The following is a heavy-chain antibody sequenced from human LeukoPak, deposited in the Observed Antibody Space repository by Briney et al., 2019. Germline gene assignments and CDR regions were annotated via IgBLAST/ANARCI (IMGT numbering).Heavy chain of an antibody. D-gene: IGHD3-10*01. CDR2: INHSGST. CDR3: ARALLSGLNDY. V-gene: IGHV4-39*07. CDR1: GGSISSSYYS. J-gene: IGHJ4*02. Sequence: PSETLSLTCIVSGGSISSSYYSWSWIRQPPGKGLEWIGEINHSGSTNYNPSLKSRVTISVDTSKNQFSLKLSSVTAADTAVYYCARALLSGLNDYWGQGTLVTVSS.